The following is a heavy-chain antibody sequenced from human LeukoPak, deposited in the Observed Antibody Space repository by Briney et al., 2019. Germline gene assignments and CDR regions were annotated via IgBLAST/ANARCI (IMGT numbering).Heavy chain of an antibody. CDR2: IRSNLYGGTP. CDR1: GFTASSNY. CDR3: TRDQTPYY. J-gene: IGHJ4*02. V-gene: IGHV3-49*04. Sequence: PGGSLRLSCAASGFTASSNYMSWVRQAPGKGLEWVGFIRSNLYGGTPEYAASVKGRFTISRDDSNSIAYLEMDSLKTDDTAVYYCTRDQTPYYWGQGTLVTVSS.